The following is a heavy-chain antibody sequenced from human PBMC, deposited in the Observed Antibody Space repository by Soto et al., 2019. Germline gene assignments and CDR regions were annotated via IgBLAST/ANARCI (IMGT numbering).Heavy chain of an antibody. CDR2: ISAYNGNT. D-gene: IGHD3-16*01. V-gene: IGHV1-18*01. J-gene: IGHJ4*02. CDR1: GYTFTSYG. CDR3: EISGGEDFSIPFDY. Sequence: ASVKFSCKASGYTFTSYGISWLRQAPGQGLEWMGLISAYNGNTNYAQKLQGRVTMTTDTSTSTAYMELRSLRSDDTAVYYCEISGGEDFSIPFDYWGQGTLVTSPQ.